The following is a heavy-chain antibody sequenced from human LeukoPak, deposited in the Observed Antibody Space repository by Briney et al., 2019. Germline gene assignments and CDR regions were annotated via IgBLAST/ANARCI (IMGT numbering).Heavy chain of an antibody. J-gene: IGHJ6*03. D-gene: IGHD4-23*01. Sequence: GGSRRLSCAASGFTFSSYSMNWVRQAPGKGLEWVSSISSSSSYIYYADSVKGRFTISRDNAKNSLYLQMNSLRAEDTAVYYCARELTYAVTADMDVWGKGTTVTVSS. V-gene: IGHV3-21*01. CDR1: GFTFSSYS. CDR3: ARELTYAVTADMDV. CDR2: ISSSSSYI.